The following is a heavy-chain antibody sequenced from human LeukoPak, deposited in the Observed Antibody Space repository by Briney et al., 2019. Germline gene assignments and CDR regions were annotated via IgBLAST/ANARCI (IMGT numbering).Heavy chain of an antibody. CDR1: GFTFSSYA. CDR3: AKDHGRVSGYFDY. J-gene: IGHJ4*02. CDR2: ISGSGGST. V-gene: IGHV3-23*01. D-gene: IGHD1-26*01. Sequence: GGSLRPSCAASGFTFSSYAMSWVRQAPGKGLEWVSAISGSGGSTYYADSVKGRFTISRDNSKNTLYLQMNSLRAEDTAVYYCAKDHGRVSGYFDYWGQGTLVTVSS.